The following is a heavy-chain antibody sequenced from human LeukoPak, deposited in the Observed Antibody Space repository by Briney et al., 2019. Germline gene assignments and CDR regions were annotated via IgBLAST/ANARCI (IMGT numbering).Heavy chain of an antibody. D-gene: IGHD3-16*01. CDR2: INPNSGGT. CDR1: GYTFTGYY. V-gene: IGHV1-2*02. J-gene: IGHJ5*02. Sequence: ASVKVSCKASGYTFTGYYMRWVRQAPGQGLEWMGWINPNSGGTNYAQKFQGRVTMTRDTSISTAYMELSRLRSDDTAVYYCARVGRGQVNWFDPWGQGTLVTVSS. CDR3: ARVGRGQVNWFDP.